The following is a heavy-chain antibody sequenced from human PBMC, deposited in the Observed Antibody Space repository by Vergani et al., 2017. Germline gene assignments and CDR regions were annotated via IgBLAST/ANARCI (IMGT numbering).Heavy chain of an antibody. Sequence: QVQLVESGGGVVQPGRSLRLSCAASGFTFSNYVMHWVRQAPGKGLEWVTVIWSDGKNKYYADSVKGRFTISRDNSKNTVYLQMRSLRADDTAVYYCAKDGRENSDYGYFDYWGQGTLVTVSS. V-gene: IGHV3-33*06. J-gene: IGHJ4*02. D-gene: IGHD4-17*01. CDR2: IWSDGKNK. CDR3: AKDGRENSDYGYFDY. CDR1: GFTFSNYV.